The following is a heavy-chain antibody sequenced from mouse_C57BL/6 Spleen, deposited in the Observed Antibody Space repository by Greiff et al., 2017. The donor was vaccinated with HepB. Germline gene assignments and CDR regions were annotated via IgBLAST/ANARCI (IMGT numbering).Heavy chain of an antibody. J-gene: IGHJ2*01. CDR3: TRGGDSSGYY. CDR2: IDPETSGT. Sequence: QVQLKQSGAELVRPGASVTLSCKASGYTFTDYEMHWVKQTPVHGLEWIGAIDPETSGTAYNQKFKGKAILTADKSSSTAYMELRSLTSEDSAVYYCTRGGDSSGYYWGQGTTLTVSS. D-gene: IGHD3-2*02. V-gene: IGHV1-15*01. CDR1: GYTFTDYE.